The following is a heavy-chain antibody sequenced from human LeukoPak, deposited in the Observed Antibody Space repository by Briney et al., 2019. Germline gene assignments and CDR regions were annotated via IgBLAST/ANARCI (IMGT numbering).Heavy chain of an antibody. J-gene: IGHJ1*01. D-gene: IGHD3-22*01. CDR3: ALPGGYYYGYFQH. Sequence: RTGGSLRLSCAASGFTFSSYAMSWVRPAPGKGLEWVSAISGSGGSTHYAGPVKGRFTISRDNSKTTLYLQMNSLRAQDTAVYYCALPGGYYYGYFQHWARAPWSPSPQ. CDR2: ISGSGGST. V-gene: IGHV3-23*01. CDR1: GFTFSSYA.